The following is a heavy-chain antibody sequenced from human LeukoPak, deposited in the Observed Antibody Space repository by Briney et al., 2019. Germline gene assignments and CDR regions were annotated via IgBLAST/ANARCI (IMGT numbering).Heavy chain of an antibody. CDR1: GGSISDYS. V-gene: IGHV4-59*01. J-gene: IGHJ4*02. D-gene: IGHD6-25*01. CDR2: LYYSGSA. CDR3: ARAGGIRTAALDLDY. Sequence: SETLSLTCTVSGGSISDYSWSWIRQPPGKGLEWIGNLYYSGSANHNPSLKSRVTISSDTPKNQFSLKLTSVTAADTAVYYCARAGGIRTAALDLDYWGQGTLVTVSS.